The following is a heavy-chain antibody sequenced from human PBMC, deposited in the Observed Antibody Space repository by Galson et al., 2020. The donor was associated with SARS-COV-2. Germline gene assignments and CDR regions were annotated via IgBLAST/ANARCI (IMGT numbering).Heavy chain of an antibody. Sequence: ASVKVSCKASQYTFTDYYMHWVRQAPGQGLEWVGWINPNSGGTNYAQKFQGRVTMTRDTSISTAYMELSRLRSDDTAVYYCARDWKYRLYYYYYVDFWGKGTTVTVSS. CDR3: ARDWKYRLYYYYYVDF. CDR2: INPNSGGT. J-gene: IGHJ6*03. V-gene: IGHV1-2*02. D-gene: IGHD1-7*01. CDR1: QYTFTDYY.